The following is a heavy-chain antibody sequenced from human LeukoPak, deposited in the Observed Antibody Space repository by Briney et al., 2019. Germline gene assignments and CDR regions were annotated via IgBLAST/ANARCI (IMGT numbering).Heavy chain of an antibody. V-gene: IGHV5-51*01. CDR2: ISPRDTSI. J-gene: IGHJ4*01. CDR1: VNSFSMYW. CDR3: ARHWANSAWYGDY. D-gene: IGHD6-19*01. Sequence: GESLKISCQASVNSFSMYWIGWVRQMPGKGLGWMGIISPRDTSIKYSPSFQGQVTISVDTSLNTAYLQWSSLKASDTAMYYCARHWANSAWYGDYWGHGTLVTVSS.